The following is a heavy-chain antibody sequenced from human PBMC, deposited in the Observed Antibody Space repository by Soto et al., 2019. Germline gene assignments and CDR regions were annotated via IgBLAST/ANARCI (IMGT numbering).Heavy chain of an antibody. J-gene: IGHJ3*02. CDR3: ARITYYSSSWYEDDAFDI. D-gene: IGHD6-13*01. V-gene: IGHV4-59*01. CDR1: GGSISSYY. CDR2: IYYSGST. Sequence: SETLSLTCTVSGGSISSYYWSWIRQPPGKGLEWIGYIYYSGSTNYNPSLKSRVTISVDTSKNQFSLKLSSVTAADTAVYYCARITYYSSSWYEDDAFDIWGQGTMVTVSS.